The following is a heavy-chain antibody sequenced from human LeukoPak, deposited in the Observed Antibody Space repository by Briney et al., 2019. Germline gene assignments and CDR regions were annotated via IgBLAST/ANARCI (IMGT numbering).Heavy chain of an antibody. D-gene: IGHD1-26*01. J-gene: IGHJ6*02. V-gene: IGHV4-4*02. Sequence: SGTLSLTCAVSGGSISSSNWWSWVRQPPGKGLEWIGEIYHSGSTNYNPSLKSRVTISVDKSKNQFSLKLSSVTAADTAVYYCARVLRALEGFKWVYGMDVWGQGTTVTVSS. CDR2: IYHSGST. CDR3: ARVLRALEGFKWVYGMDV. CDR1: GGSISSSNW.